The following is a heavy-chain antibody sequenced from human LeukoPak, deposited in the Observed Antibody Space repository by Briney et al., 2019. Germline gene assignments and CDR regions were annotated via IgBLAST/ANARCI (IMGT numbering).Heavy chain of an antibody. D-gene: IGHD3-16*01. CDR3: ARDLWGAMDY. V-gene: IGHV3-48*03. Sequence: GGSLILSCAATGLTFSIYEMNWVRHAPRNGLEWISYISSSCNTIYYADSVKGRFTISRDNDENSLYLEMNSMRAEDKAVYYCARDLWGAMDYWGQGTLVTVSS. CDR1: GLTFSIYE. J-gene: IGHJ4*02. CDR2: ISSSCNTI.